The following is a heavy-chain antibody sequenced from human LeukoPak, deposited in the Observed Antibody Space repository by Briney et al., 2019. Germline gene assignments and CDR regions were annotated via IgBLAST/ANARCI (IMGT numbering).Heavy chain of an antibody. CDR2: IYHSGST. J-gene: IGHJ4*02. CDR1: GYSISSGYS. Sequence: PSETLSLTCAVYGYSISSGYSWGWIRQPPGKGLEWIGSIYHSGSTYYNPSLKSRVTISLDTSKNQFSLNLSSVTAADTAVYYCARGIGDNGDYYFDYWGQGTLVTVSS. CDR3: ARGIGDNGDYYFDY. D-gene: IGHD4-17*01. V-gene: IGHV4-38-2*01.